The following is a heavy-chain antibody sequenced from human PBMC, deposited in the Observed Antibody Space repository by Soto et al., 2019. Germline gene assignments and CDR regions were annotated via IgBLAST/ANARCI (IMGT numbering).Heavy chain of an antibody. CDR3: ARVRVRFLEWLGSEG. V-gene: IGHV1-69*12. J-gene: IGHJ4*02. D-gene: IGHD3-3*01. CDR2: IIPIFGTA. Sequence: QVQLVQSGAEVKKPGSSVKVSCKASGGTFSSYAFSWVRQAPGQGLEWMGGIIPIFGTANYAQKFQGRVTITADEATSTAYMELSSLRSEDTAVYYCARVRVRFLEWLGSEGWGQGTPVTVSS. CDR1: GGTFSSYA.